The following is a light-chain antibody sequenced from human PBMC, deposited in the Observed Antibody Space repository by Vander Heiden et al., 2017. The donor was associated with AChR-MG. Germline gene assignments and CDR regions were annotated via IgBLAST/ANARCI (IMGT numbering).Light chain of an antibody. J-gene: IGKJ4*01. Sequence: DIQMTQSPSTLSASVGDRVNITCRASQSISDWLAWYQQKPGKAPKLLIYKTSSLESGVPSRFSGSGSGTEFTLTISSLQPDDFAAYYCQQYKTYPLTFGGGTKVEIK. V-gene: IGKV1-5*03. CDR1: QSISDW. CDR3: QQYKTYPLT. CDR2: KTS.